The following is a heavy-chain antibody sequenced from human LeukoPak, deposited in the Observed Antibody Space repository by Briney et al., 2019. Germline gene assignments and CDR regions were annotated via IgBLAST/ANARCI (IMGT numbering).Heavy chain of an antibody. J-gene: IGHJ6*02. CDR2: IYYSGST. CDR3: ASSPLGYCSGGSCYRGPDKNEYYYGMDV. CDR1: GSSISSYY. V-gene: IGHV4-59*01. Sequence: PSETLSLTCTVSGSSISSYYWSWIRQPPGKGLEWIGYIYYSGSTNYNPSLKSRVTISVDTSKNQFSLKLSSVTAADTAVYYCASSPLGYCSGGSCYRGPDKNEYYYGMDVWGQGTTVTVSS. D-gene: IGHD2-15*01.